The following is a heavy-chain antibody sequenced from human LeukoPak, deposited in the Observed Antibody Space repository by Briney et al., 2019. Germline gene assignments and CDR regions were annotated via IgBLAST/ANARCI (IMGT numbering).Heavy chain of an antibody. CDR1: GFTFSSYA. CDR2: ISGSGGST. Sequence: GGSLRLSCAASGFTFSSYAMSWVRQAPGKGLEWGSAISGSGGSTYYADSVKGRFTISRDNSKNTLYLQMNSLRAEDTAVYYCAKGRSTRHPPGADAFDIWGQGTMVTVSS. D-gene: IGHD2-2*01. CDR3: AKGRSTRHPPGADAFDI. J-gene: IGHJ3*02. V-gene: IGHV3-23*01.